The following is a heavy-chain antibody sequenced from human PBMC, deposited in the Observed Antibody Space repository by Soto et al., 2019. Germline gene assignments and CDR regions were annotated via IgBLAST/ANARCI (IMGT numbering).Heavy chain of an antibody. CDR2: IYYSGST. V-gene: IGHV4-31*03. D-gene: IGHD7-27*01. Sequence: QVQLQESGPGLVKPSQTLSLTCTVSGGSISSSAYYWNWIRQHPGKGLEWIGYIYYSGSTYYNPSLKSRVTISVDASKNQFCLKLSSVTGADTAVYYCARDLGRNFGMDVWGQGTTVTVSS. J-gene: IGHJ6*02. CDR3: ARDLGRNFGMDV. CDR1: GGSISSSAYY.